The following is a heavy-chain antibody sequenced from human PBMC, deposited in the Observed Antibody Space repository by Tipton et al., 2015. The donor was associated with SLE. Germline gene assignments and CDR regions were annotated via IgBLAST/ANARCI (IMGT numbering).Heavy chain of an antibody. CDR3: ARSYYDFWSASVRGYFDY. J-gene: IGHJ4*02. CDR1: GGSISGNY. Sequence: TLSLTCIVSGGSISGNYWTWIRQPPGKGLEWIGYIYYSGGTNYNPSLKSRVTISVDTSKNQFSLKLNSVTAADTAVYYCARSYYDFWSASVRGYFDYWGQGTLVTVSS. V-gene: IGHV4-59*01. D-gene: IGHD3-3*01. CDR2: IYYSGGT.